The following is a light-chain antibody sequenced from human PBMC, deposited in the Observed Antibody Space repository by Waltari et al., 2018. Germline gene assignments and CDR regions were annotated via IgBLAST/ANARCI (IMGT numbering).Light chain of an antibody. CDR1: QSVSNN. V-gene: IGKV3-15*01. Sequence: ERVMTQSPATLSGSPGERATLSCRASQSVSNNLAWYQQKPGQAPRLLIYGASTRATDIPARFSGSGSGTEFTLTISSLQSEDFAVYYCQQYNNWLWTFGQGTKVEVK. CDR2: GAS. CDR3: QQYNNWLWT. J-gene: IGKJ1*01.